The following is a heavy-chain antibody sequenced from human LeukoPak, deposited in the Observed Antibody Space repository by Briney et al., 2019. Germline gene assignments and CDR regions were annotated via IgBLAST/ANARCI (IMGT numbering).Heavy chain of an antibody. CDR1: GFTFSDYY. CDR3: ARDPGYSYGDY. CDR2: ISSSSSYT. J-gene: IGHJ4*02. Sequence: GGSLRLSCAASGFTFSDYYMSWIRQAPGKGLEWVSYISSSSSYTNYADSVKGRFTISRDNAKNSLHLQMNSLRAEDTAVYYCARDPGYSYGDYWGQGTLVTVSS. V-gene: IGHV3-11*05. D-gene: IGHD5-18*01.